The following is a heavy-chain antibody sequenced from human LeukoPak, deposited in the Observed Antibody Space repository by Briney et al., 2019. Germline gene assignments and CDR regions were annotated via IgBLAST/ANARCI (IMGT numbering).Heavy chain of an antibody. J-gene: IGHJ6*02. Sequence: GSLRLSCAASGFTLSSYAMSWVRQAPGKGLEWIGSIYYSGSTYYNPSLKSRVTMSVDTSKNQFSLKLSSVTAADTAVYYCARDGNQPTTYYYYGMDVWGQGTTVTVSS. V-gene: IGHV4-39*07. CDR1: GFTLSSYA. CDR2: IYYSGST. D-gene: IGHD4-11*01. CDR3: ARDGNQPTTYYYYGMDV.